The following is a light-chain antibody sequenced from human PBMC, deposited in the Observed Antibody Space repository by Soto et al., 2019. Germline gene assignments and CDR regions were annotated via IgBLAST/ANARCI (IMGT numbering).Light chain of an antibody. CDR2: KAS. Sequence: EIQLTQSPAFLSSSVGDRVTITCRASQTISSWLAWYQQKPGKAPKLLIHKASTLKSGVPSRFSGSGSGTEFTLTISSLQPDDFATYYCQHYNSYSEAFGQGTKVDIK. CDR1: QTISSW. V-gene: IGKV1-5*03. CDR3: QHYNSYSEA. J-gene: IGKJ1*01.